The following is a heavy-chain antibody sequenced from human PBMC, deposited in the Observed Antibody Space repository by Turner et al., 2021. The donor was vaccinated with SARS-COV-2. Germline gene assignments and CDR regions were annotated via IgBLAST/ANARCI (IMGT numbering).Heavy chain of an antibody. Sequence: QVQLVQSGAEVKKPGSSVKVSCKASGGTFSSYAISWVRQAPGQGLEWMGRIIPILGIANYAQKCQGIVTITADKSTSTAYMELSSLRSEDTAVYYCARVAFYYDSSGYYLDYWGQGTLVTVSS. D-gene: IGHD3-22*01. CDR3: ARVAFYYDSSGYYLDY. CDR2: IIPILGIA. V-gene: IGHV1-69*04. J-gene: IGHJ4*02. CDR1: GGTFSSYA.